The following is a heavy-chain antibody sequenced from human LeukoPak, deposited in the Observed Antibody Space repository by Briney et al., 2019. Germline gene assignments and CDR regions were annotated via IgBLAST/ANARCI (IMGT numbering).Heavy chain of an antibody. CDR2: ISGSGGST. CDR1: GFTFSSYA. D-gene: IGHD5-18*01. Sequence: PGGSLRLSCAASGFTFSSYAMSWVRQAPGKGLEWVSAISGSGGSTYYADSVKGRFTISRDNAKNSLYLQMNSLRAEDTAVYYCARDGHPDVDTAMDGVIGYYYYGMDVWGQGTTVTVSS. V-gene: IGHV3-23*01. J-gene: IGHJ6*02. CDR3: ARDGHPDVDTAMDGVIGYYYYGMDV.